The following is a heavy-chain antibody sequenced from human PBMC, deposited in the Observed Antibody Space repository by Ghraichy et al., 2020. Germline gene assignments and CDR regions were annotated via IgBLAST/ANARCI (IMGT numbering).Heavy chain of an antibody. J-gene: IGHJ4*02. Sequence: GGSLRLSCAASGFTFSNYWMHWVRQAPGKGLVWVSRINGGGTSTNYADSVKGRFTISRDNAKNTLYLQMNSLRAEDTAVYYCGKVTGYNWFDYWGQGTLVIVSS. D-gene: IGHD5-24*01. V-gene: IGHV3-74*01. CDR2: INGGGTST. CDR1: GFTFSNYW. CDR3: GKVTGYNWFDY.